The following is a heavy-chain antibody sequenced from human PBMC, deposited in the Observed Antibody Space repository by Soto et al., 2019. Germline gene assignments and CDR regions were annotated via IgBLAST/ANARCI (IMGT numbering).Heavy chain of an antibody. CDR1: GFTFSSYA. Sequence: GSLRLSCAASGFTFSSYAMSWVRQAPGKGLEWVSATSGSGGSTYYADSVKGRFTISRDNSKNTLYLQMNSLRAEDTAVYYCAKGDYYGDYPLDYWGQGTLVTVSS. D-gene: IGHD4-17*01. V-gene: IGHV3-23*01. CDR3: AKGDYYGDYPLDY. J-gene: IGHJ4*02. CDR2: TSGSGGST.